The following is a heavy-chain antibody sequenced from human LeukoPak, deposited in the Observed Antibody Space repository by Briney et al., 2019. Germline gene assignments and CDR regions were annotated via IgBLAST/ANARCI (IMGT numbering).Heavy chain of an antibody. CDR3: ARESLNYYDSSGYYHGAFDI. CDR2: IYYSGST. CDR1: GGSISSYY. D-gene: IGHD3-22*01. Sequence: KPSETLSLTCTVSGGSISSYYWSWIRQPPGKGLEWIGYIYYSGSTNYNPSLKSRVTISVDTSKNQFSLKLSSVTAADTAVYYCARESLNYYDSSGYYHGAFDIWGQGTMVTVSS. J-gene: IGHJ3*02. V-gene: IGHV4-59*12.